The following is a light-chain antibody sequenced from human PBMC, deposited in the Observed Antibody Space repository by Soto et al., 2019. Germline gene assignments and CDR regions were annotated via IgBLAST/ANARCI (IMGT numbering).Light chain of an antibody. CDR2: AAS. CDR3: QQSYSTPRT. V-gene: IGKV1-39*01. CDR1: QNIYSS. J-gene: IGKJ1*01. Sequence: DIQITQTPSSLSASVGDRVTITCRASQNIYSSLNWYLQKPGKAPDLLIYAASSLQSGVPSRFIGSGSGTDFTLTISSLQPGDFATYYCQQSYSTPRTFGQGTRVEIK.